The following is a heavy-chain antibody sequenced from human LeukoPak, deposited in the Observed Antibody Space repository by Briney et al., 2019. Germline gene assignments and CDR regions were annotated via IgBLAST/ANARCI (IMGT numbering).Heavy chain of an antibody. Sequence: SETLSLTCTVSGASISGSGYYWGWIRQPPGKGLEWIGNIYDSGSTYYNASLQSRVTISIDTSKNQFSLRLNSVTAADTAVYYCARVNSYAYYYYYMDVWGKGTTVTISS. CDR1: GASISGSGYY. J-gene: IGHJ6*03. D-gene: IGHD5-18*01. CDR2: IYDSGST. CDR3: ARVNSYAYYYYYMDV. V-gene: IGHV4-39*07.